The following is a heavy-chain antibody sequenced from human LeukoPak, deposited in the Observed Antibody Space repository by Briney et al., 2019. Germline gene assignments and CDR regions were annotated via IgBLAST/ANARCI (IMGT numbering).Heavy chain of an antibody. Sequence: SQTLSLTCAIPGDSVSSNSAAWNWIRQSPSRGLEWLGRTYYRSKWYNDYAVSVKSRITINPDTSKNQFSLQLNSVTPEDTAVYYCARVVHSSSWDYYYYGMDVWGQGTTVTVSS. D-gene: IGHD6-13*01. J-gene: IGHJ6*02. V-gene: IGHV6-1*01. CDR1: GDSVSSNSAA. CDR2: TYYRSKWYN. CDR3: ARVVHSSSWDYYYYGMDV.